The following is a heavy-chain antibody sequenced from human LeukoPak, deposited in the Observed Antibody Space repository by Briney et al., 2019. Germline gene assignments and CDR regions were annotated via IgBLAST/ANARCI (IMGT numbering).Heavy chain of an antibody. CDR1: GYTFTCYY. J-gene: IGHJ4*02. Sequence: ASVKVSCKASGYTFTCYYIHWVRQAPGQGLEWMGSINPNSGDTNYAQKFQGRGTMIRDTSISTAYMELNRLTSDDTAVYYCAREEGSYPESLDYWGQGTLVTVSS. V-gene: IGHV1-2*02. CDR3: AREEGSYPESLDY. CDR2: INPNSGDT. D-gene: IGHD1-26*01.